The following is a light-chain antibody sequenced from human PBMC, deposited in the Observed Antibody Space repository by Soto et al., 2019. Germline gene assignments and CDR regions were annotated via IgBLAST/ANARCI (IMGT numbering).Light chain of an antibody. Sequence: DIQMTQSPSSLSASVGDSVTITCRANQDIRNCLAWYQQKPGKVPEVLIYAASTVQSGVPSRFSGSGFGTDFTLTISSLQPEDVATYYCQYYDNAPLTFGGGTKVEIK. CDR3: QYYDNAPLT. V-gene: IGKV1-27*01. CDR2: AAS. CDR1: QDIRNC. J-gene: IGKJ4*01.